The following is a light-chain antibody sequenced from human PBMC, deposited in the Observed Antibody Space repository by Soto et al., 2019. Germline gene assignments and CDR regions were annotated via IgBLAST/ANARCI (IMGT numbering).Light chain of an antibody. CDR3: QSYDNSLSHVV. V-gene: IGLV1-40*01. J-gene: IGLJ2*01. CDR2: GDN. Sequence: QPVLTQPPSVSGAPGQRVTIPCTGSSSNIGSFCDVHWYQQLPGTVPKLLIYGDNNRPSGVPDRFSGSKSGTSASLAITGLQPEDEADYYCQSYDNSLSHVVFGGGTKVTVL. CDR1: SSNIGSFCD.